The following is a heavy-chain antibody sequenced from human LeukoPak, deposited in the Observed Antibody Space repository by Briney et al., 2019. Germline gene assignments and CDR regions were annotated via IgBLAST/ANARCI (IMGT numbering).Heavy chain of an antibody. CDR2: IYYSGNT. V-gene: IGHV4-38-2*01. CDR3: MRHEEEDGYNAKPFDF. D-gene: IGHD5-24*01. CDR1: GYSISSGYY. Sequence: SETLSLTCAVSGYSISSGYYWGWIRQPPGKGLEWIGTIYYSGNTYYTPSLKSRVTISVDTSKNQFSLRLRSVTAADTAVYFCMRHEEEDGYNAKPFDFWGQGTQVTVSS. J-gene: IGHJ4*02.